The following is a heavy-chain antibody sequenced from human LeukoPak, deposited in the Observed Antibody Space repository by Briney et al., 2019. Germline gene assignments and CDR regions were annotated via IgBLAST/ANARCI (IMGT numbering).Heavy chain of an antibody. Sequence: SETLSLTCTVSGGSISSYHWTWIRQPAGKGLEWIGHIYTTGSTNYNPSLKSRVTISVDKSKNRFSLKLSSVTAADTAVYYCARNADSSNWYSDSWVQGTLVTVSS. J-gene: IGHJ4*02. D-gene: IGHD6-13*01. CDR3: ARNADSSNWYSDS. CDR2: IYTTGST. V-gene: IGHV4-4*07. CDR1: GGSISSYH.